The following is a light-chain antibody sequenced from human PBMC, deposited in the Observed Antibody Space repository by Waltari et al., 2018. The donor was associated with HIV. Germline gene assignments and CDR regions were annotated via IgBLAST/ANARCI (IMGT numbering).Light chain of an antibody. CDR1: QSVSGSY. Sequence: EIVLTQSPGTLSLSPGETATLSCRASQSVSGSYLAWYQQKPDQPPRPLIYSVSNRATGIPDRVSGSRSGTDFTLTISRLEPEDSAVYYCHQYVTSPWTFGQGTKVEIK. CDR2: SVS. J-gene: IGKJ1*01. CDR3: HQYVTSPWT. V-gene: IGKV3-20*01.